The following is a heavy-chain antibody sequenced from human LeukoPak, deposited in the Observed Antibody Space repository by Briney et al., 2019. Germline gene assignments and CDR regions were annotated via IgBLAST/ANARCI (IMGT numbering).Heavy chain of an antibody. CDR1: GFTFSDYY. J-gene: IGHJ4*02. CDR3: AKLTTS. V-gene: IGHV3-11*01. Sequence: GGSLRLSCAASGFTFSDYYMNWIRQAPGKGLEWVSYISSGGSTINYADSVKGRFTISRDNSNNTLYLQMNSLRAEDTAVYYCAKLTTSWGQGTLVTASS. CDR2: ISSGGSTI. D-gene: IGHD4-11*01.